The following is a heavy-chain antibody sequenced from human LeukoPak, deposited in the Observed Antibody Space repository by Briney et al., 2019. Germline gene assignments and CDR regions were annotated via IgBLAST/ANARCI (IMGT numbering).Heavy chain of an antibody. D-gene: IGHD2-21*02. CDR3: AREKASCIGDCSDY. V-gene: IGHV3-7*01. J-gene: IGHJ4*02. CDR1: GFNFNNYW. CDR2: IKQDGSAK. Sequence: HPGGSLRLSCAASGFNFNNYWMTWVRQAPGKGLEWVANIKQDGSAKFYVDSVKGRFTVSRENAKNSLYLQMNSLRGEDSAVYYCAREKASCIGDCSDYWGQGTLVTVSS.